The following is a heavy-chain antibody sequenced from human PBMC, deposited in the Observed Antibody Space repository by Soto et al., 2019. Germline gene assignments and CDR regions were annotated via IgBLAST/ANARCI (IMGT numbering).Heavy chain of an antibody. D-gene: IGHD7-27*01. V-gene: IGHV4-30-4*01. J-gene: IGHJ3*02. CDR3: ARAPYRGANSRDAFDI. CDR1: GGSISTEYY. CDR2: IYYSGST. Sequence: QVQLQESGPGLVKPSQTLSLTCTVSGGSISTEYYWSWIRQPPGKGLEWIGYIYYSGSTYYNPSLTNRVTISVDTSKHQFSLKVYSVTAADTAVYYCARAPYRGANSRDAFDIWGQGTMVTVSS.